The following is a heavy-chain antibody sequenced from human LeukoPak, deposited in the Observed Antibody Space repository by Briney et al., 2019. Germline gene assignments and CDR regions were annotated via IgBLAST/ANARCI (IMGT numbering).Heavy chain of an antibody. Sequence: PGGSLRLSCAASGFTFTNAWMSWVRQAPGKGLEWVGRIKSKTDGGTTDYAAPVKGRFSISRDDSKNTLYLQMSSLKTEDTAVYYCTRTTYHLVDYWGQGTLVTVSS. CDR2: IKSKTDGGTT. CDR3: TRTTYHLVDY. V-gene: IGHV3-15*01. CDR1: GFTFTNAW. J-gene: IGHJ4*02. D-gene: IGHD1-14*01.